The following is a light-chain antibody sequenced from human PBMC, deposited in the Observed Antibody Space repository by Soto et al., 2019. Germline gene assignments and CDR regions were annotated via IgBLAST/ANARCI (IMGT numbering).Light chain of an antibody. CDR3: GSSTDTDTLVI. CDR1: SSDVGGYNY. CDR2: EVT. Sequence: QSVLTQPASVSGSPGQSITISCTGTSSDVGGYNYVSWYQQHPGKAPKLMIFEVTNRPSGVSSRFSGSKSGNTASLTISGLQTEDEATYYCGSSTDTDTLVIFGGGTKVTVL. J-gene: IGLJ2*01. V-gene: IGLV2-14*01.